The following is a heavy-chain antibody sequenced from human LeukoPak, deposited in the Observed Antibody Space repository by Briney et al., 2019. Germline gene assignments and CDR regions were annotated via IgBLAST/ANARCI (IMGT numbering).Heavy chain of an antibody. CDR3: ARQSYKLYYYYYYMDV. J-gene: IGHJ6*03. CDR1: GFTVSSNY. Sequence: GGSLRLSCAASGFTVSSNYMSWVRHAPGKGLEWVSVIYSGGSTYYADSVKGRFTISRDNSKNTLYLQMNSLRAEDTAVYYCARQSYKLYYYYYYMDVWGKGTTVTVSS. V-gene: IGHV3-66*04. CDR2: IYSGGST. D-gene: IGHD1-14*01.